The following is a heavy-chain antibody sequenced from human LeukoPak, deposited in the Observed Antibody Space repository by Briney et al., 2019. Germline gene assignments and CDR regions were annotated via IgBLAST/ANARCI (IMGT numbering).Heavy chain of an antibody. D-gene: IGHD2-2*01. V-gene: IGHV1-18*01. Sequence: GASVKVSCKASGYTFTSYGISWVRQAPGQGLEWMGWISAYNGNTNYAQKLQGRVSMTTDTSTSTAYMELRSLRSEDTAVYYCATDKCGSTSCYWDIWGQGTMVTVSS. CDR3: ATDKCGSTSCYWDI. CDR2: ISAYNGNT. CDR1: GYTFTSYG. J-gene: IGHJ3*02.